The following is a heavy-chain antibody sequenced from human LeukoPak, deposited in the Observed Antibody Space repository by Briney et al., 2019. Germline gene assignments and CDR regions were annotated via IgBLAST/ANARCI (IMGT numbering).Heavy chain of an antibody. D-gene: IGHD6-13*01. CDR2: IYTSGST. Sequence: PSQTLSLTCTVSGGSISSGSYYWSWIRQPAGKGLEWIGRIYTSGSTNYNPSLKSRVTISVDTSKNQFSLKLSSVTAADTAAYYCARGGPEGAAEKDGAFDIWGQGTMVTVSS. CDR1: GGSISSGSYY. V-gene: IGHV4-61*02. J-gene: IGHJ3*02. CDR3: ARGGPEGAAEKDGAFDI.